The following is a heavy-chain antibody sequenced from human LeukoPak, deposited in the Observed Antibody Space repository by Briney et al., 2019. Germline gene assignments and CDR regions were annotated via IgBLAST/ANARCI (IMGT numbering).Heavy chain of an antibody. CDR3: AKTRERVGSQSVDY. Sequence: GGSLRLSCAASGFTFSAYAMSWVRQAPGKGLEWVSLISGSGDSTYSADSVKGRFTISRDKSKNTLYLQMNSLRAEDTAVYYCAKTRERVGSQSVDYWGQGTLVTVSS. D-gene: IGHD1-1*01. V-gene: IGHV3-23*01. CDR2: ISGSGDST. J-gene: IGHJ4*02. CDR1: GFTFSAYA.